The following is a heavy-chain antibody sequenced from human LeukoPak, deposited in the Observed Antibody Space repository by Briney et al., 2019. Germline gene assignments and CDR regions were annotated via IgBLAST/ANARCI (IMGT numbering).Heavy chain of an antibody. CDR3: ARLSSKKVANFDY. J-gene: IGHJ4*02. CDR2: IYYSGST. Sequence: SETLSLTCTVSGGSTISYYWGWIRHPPGKGLDWIGYIYYSGSTNYHPSLKSRVNISVDASKHQFSLRLTSVTAADTAVYYCARLSSKKVANFDYWGQGTLVTVSS. CDR1: GGSTISYY. D-gene: IGHD2-15*01. V-gene: IGHV4-59*01.